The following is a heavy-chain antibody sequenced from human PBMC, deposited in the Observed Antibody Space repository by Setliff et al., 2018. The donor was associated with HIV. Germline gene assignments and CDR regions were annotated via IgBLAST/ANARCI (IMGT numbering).Heavy chain of an antibody. V-gene: IGHV4-4*08. CDR1: GGSIGTYY. CDR3: ARTRAPYFFDF. Sequence: SETLSLTCTVSGGSIGTYYWSWIRQSPRTRLEWIGYVSSIGNTNYNPSLKSRVTISVDTSKNQFSLQLNSVTAADTAVYFCARTRAPYFFDFWGQGAQVTVSS. D-gene: IGHD1-26*01. CDR2: VSSIGNT. J-gene: IGHJ4*02.